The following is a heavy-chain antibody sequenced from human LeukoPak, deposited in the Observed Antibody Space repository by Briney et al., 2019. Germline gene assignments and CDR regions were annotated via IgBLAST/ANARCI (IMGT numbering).Heavy chain of an antibody. Sequence: GESLKISCKGSGYSFTSYWIGWVRQMPGKGLEWMGIIYPGDSDTRYSPSFQGQVTISADKSISTAYLQWSSLKASDTAMYYRATNQVRGSSSPYFDYWGQGTLVTVSS. D-gene: IGHD6-6*01. CDR3: ATNQVRGSSSPYFDY. J-gene: IGHJ4*02. CDR1: GYSFTSYW. V-gene: IGHV5-51*01. CDR2: IYPGDSDT.